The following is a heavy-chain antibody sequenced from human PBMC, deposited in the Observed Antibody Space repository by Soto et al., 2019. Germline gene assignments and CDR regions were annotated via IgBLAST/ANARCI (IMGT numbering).Heavy chain of an antibody. CDR2: IYYSGST. V-gene: IGHV4-31*03. D-gene: IGHD3-10*01. Sequence: SETLSLTCTVSGGSISGGGYYWSWIRQHPGKGLEWIGYIYYSGSTYYNPSLKSRVTISVDTSKNQFSLKLSSVTAADTAVYYCARDIWXDGSGSYYDYYYYGMDVWGQGTTVTVSS. CDR1: GGSISGGGYY. J-gene: IGHJ6*02. CDR3: ARDIWXDGSGSYYDYYYYGMDV.